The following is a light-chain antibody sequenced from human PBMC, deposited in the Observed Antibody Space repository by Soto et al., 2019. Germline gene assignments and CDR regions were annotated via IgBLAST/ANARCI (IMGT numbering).Light chain of an antibody. CDR2: AAS. CDR3: QQLNSYLIT. Sequence: MTHSPASLSASVGDRVTITCRASQGISTYLNWYQQKPGKAPKLLIYAASSLQSGVPSRFSGSGSGTEFTLSISSLQPEDFATYYCQQLNSYLITFGQGTRLEI. CDR1: QGISTY. V-gene: IGKV1-17*01. J-gene: IGKJ5*01.